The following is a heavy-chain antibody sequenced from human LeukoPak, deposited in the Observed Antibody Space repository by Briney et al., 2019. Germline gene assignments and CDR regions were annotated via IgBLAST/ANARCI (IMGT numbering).Heavy chain of an antibody. CDR1: GGSFSGYY. J-gene: IGHJ4*02. D-gene: IGHD3-22*01. CDR2: INHSGST. V-gene: IGHV4-34*01. CDR3: ARAAYDSSGYYLYYFDY. Sequence: SETPSLTCAVYGGSFSGYYWSWIRQPPGKGLEWIGEINHSGSTNYNPSLKSRVTISVDTSKNQFSLKLSSVTAADTAVYYCARAAYDSSGYYLYYFDYWGQGTLVTVSS.